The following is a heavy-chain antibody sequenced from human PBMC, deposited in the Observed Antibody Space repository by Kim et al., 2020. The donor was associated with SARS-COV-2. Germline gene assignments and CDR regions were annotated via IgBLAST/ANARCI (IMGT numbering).Heavy chain of an antibody. D-gene: IGHD3-3*01. Sequence: ADHVKGRFTISRDTSKITLYLQMNSLRADDTAVYYCAKAKERFLEWFFDYWGQGTLVTVSS. V-gene: IGHV3-23*01. CDR3: AKAKERFLEWFFDY. J-gene: IGHJ4*02.